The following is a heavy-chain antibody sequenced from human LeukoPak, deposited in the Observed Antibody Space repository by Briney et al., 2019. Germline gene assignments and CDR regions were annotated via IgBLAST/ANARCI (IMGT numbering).Heavy chain of an antibody. CDR2: ISSSGSTI. Sequence: NPGGSLRLSCAASGFTFSDYYMSWIRQAPGKGLEWVSYISSSGSTIYYADSVKGRFTISWDNAKNSLYLQMNSLRAEDTAVYYCARRAASSSSMGPWHQASPRYFDYWGQGTLVTVSS. CDR1: GFTFSDYY. CDR3: ARRAASSSSMGPWHQASPRYFDY. V-gene: IGHV3-11*04. D-gene: IGHD6-6*01. J-gene: IGHJ4*02.